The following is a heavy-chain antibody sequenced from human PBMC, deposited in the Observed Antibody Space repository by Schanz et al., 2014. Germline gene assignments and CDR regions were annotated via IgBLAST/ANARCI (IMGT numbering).Heavy chain of an antibody. CDR2: IYSSGST. Sequence: DVQLVDSGGGLVQPGGSLRLSCAASGFTVSNSYIHWVRQAPGKGLEWVSTIYSSGSTYYADSVRGRFTISRDNSMNTVYLQMNSLRSDDAAVYYCARAQGVIRLYYGVDVWGQGTTVTFSS. D-gene: IGHD3-10*01. CDR3: ARAQGVIRLYYGVDV. J-gene: IGHJ6*02. CDR1: GFTVSNSY. V-gene: IGHV3-53*04.